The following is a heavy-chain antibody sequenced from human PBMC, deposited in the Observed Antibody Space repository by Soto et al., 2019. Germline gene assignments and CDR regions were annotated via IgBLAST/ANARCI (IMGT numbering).Heavy chain of an antibody. Sequence: GASVKVSCKASGYTFTSYAMHWVRQAPGQRLEWMGWINAGNGNTKYSQKFQGRVTITRDTSASTAYMELSSLRSEDTAVYYCARDMSTTMVRGVRCDYWGQGTLVTVSS. CDR2: INAGNGNT. CDR3: ARDMSTTMVRGVRCDY. V-gene: IGHV1-3*01. CDR1: GYTFTSYA. D-gene: IGHD3-10*01. J-gene: IGHJ4*02.